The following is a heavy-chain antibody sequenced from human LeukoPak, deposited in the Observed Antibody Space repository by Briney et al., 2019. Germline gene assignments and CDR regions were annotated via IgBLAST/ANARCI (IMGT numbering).Heavy chain of an antibody. D-gene: IGHD3-3*01. CDR3: ARAPRGYDFWSGLHDYYYYGMDV. CDR2: INPSGGST. J-gene: IGHJ6*02. V-gene: IGHV1-46*01. Sequence: ASVKVSCKASGYTFTSYYMHWVRQAPGQGLEWMGIINPSGGSTSYAQKFQGRVTMTTDTSTSTAYMELRSLRSDDTAVYYCARAPRGYDFWSGLHDYYYYGMDVWGQGTTVTVSS. CDR1: GYTFTSYY.